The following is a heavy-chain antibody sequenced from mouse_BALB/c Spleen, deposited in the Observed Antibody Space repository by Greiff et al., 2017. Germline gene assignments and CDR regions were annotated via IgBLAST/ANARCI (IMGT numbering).Heavy chain of an antibody. J-gene: IGHJ2*01. Sequence: EVQGVESGGGLVQPGGSRKLSCAASGFTFSSFGMHWVRQAPEKGLEWVAYISSGSSTIYYADTVKGRFTISRDNPKNTLFLQMTSLRSEDTAMYYCARGDDYGFDYWGQGTTLTVSS. CDR3: ARGDDYGFDY. V-gene: IGHV5-17*02. D-gene: IGHD2-4*01. CDR2: ISSGSSTI. CDR1: GFTFSSFG.